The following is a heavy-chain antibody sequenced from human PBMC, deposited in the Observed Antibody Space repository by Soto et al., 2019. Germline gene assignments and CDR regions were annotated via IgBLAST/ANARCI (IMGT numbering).Heavy chain of an antibody. V-gene: IGHV3-13*01. D-gene: IGHD2-8*01. Sequence: GGSLRLSCAASGFTFSTYDMHWVRQATGKGLEWVSAIGTIGDTYYLDSVKGRFTISRENAKNSVYPQMNSLRAGDTAVYYCARGRSNQYESSPPPKFDPWGRGTLVTVSS. CDR1: GFTFSTYD. J-gene: IGHJ5*02. CDR3: ARGRSNQYESSPPPKFDP. CDR2: IGTIGDT.